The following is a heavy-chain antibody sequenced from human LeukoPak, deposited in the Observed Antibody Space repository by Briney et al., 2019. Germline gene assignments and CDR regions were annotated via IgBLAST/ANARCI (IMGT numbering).Heavy chain of an antibody. CDR3: ARASYYYDSSGYYFNWFDP. J-gene: IGHJ5*02. CDR2: TIPIFGTA. Sequence: SVKVSCKASGGTFSSYAISWVRQAPGQGLEWMGGTIPIFGTANYAQKFQGRVTITTDESTSTAYMELSSLRSEDTAVYCCARASYYYDSSGYYFNWFDPWGQGTLVTVSS. V-gene: IGHV1-69*05. CDR1: GGTFSSYA. D-gene: IGHD3-22*01.